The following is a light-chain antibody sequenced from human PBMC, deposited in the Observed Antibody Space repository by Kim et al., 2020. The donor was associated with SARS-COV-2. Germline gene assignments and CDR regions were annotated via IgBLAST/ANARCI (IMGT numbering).Light chain of an antibody. CDR1: QSVLYNSNNKNY. J-gene: IGKJ2*01. V-gene: IGKV4-1*01. CDR2: WAS. Sequence: DIVMTQSPDSLTVSLGERATINCKSSQSVLYNSNNKNYLAWYQQKPGQPPKLLIYWASTWESGVPDRFSGSGSGTDFTLTISSLQAEDVAVYYCQQYYTTPYTFGQGTKLEI. CDR3: QQYYTTPYT.